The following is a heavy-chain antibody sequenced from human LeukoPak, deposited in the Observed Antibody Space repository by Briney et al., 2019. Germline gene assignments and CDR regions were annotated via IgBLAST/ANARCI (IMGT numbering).Heavy chain of an antibody. Sequence: PGGSLRLSCAASGFTFSSYAMHWVRQAPGKGLEWVAVISYDGSNKYYADSVKGRFTISRDNSKNTLYLQMNSLRAEDTAVYYCAREDWYYFDYWGQGTLVTVSS. D-gene: IGHD3-9*01. J-gene: IGHJ4*02. CDR1: GFTFSSYA. V-gene: IGHV3-30*04. CDR2: ISYDGSNK. CDR3: AREDWYYFDY.